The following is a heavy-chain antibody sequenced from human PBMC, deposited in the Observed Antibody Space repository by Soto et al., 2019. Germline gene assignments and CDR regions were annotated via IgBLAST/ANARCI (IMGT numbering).Heavy chain of an antibody. CDR2: IWYDGSSK. CDR1: GFTFSSYG. V-gene: IGHV3-33*06. D-gene: IGHD3-3*01. J-gene: IGHJ4*02. Sequence: QVKLVESGGGVVQPGRSLRLSCAVSGFTFSSYGMHWVRQAPGKGLEWVALIWYDGSSKFYADSVKGRFTISRDNSKNTLSLEMSSLRAEDTAMYYCAKPSYDCWGGYYHPFDGWGQGTLVTVSS. CDR3: AKPSYDCWGGYYHPFDG.